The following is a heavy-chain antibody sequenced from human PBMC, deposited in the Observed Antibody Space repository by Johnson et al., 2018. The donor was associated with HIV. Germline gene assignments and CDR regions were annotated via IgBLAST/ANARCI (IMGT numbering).Heavy chain of an antibody. J-gene: IGHJ3*02. Sequence: QVQLVESGGGVVQPGRSLRLSCAASGFTFSSYAMHWVRQAPGKGLEWVAVISYDGSNKYYADSVKGRFTISRENARNSLFLQLKSLRVEDMALYYWAVDEPGSRWAFDIWGQGTMVTVSS. CDR1: GFTFSSYA. V-gene: IGHV3-30-3*01. CDR3: AVDEPGSRWAFDI. CDR2: ISYDGSNK. D-gene: IGHD6-13*01.